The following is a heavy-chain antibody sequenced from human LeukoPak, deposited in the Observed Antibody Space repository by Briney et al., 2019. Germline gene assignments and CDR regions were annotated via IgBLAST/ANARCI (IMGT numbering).Heavy chain of an antibody. D-gene: IGHD6-13*01. CDR1: GFTFSGYG. CDR2: ILYDGSSK. J-gene: IGHJ4*02. CDR3: AKTGSSWHTIDY. V-gene: IGHV3-30*18. Sequence: GRSLRLSCAASGFTFSGYGMHWVRQAPGKGLEWLAVILYDGSSKYYADSVKGRFSISRDNSKNTMYLQMNSLRAEDTAVYYCAKTGSSWHTIDYWGQGTLVTVSS.